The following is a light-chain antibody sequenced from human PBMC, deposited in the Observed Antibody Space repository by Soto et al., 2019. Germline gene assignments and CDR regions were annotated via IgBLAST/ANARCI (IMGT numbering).Light chain of an antibody. Sequence: QSVLTQPASVSGSPGQSITISCTGTSSDVGGYNYVSWYQLHPGKAPKLIIYEVSNRPSGVSNRFSGSKSGNTASLTISGLQAEDEADYYCSSYTCSTAYVFATGTKVPVL. V-gene: IGLV2-14*01. CDR1: SSDVGGYNY. J-gene: IGLJ1*01. CDR3: SSYTCSTAYV. CDR2: EVS.